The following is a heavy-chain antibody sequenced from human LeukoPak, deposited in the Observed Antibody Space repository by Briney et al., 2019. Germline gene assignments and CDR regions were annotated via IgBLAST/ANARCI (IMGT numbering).Heavy chain of an antibody. D-gene: IGHD2-21*02. J-gene: IGHJ4*02. CDR3: AREGSYCVGGDCYSFDF. CDR2: MHPGNGNT. CDR1: GYRFISNY. V-gene: IGHV1-2*02. Sequence: ASVKVSCKASGYRFISNYIQWVRQAPGLGPEWMGWMHPGNGNTRYAEKFQGRVTMTRDTSINTAYMDLSSLRSDDTAVYYCAREGSYCVGGDCYSFDFWGQGTLVTVSS.